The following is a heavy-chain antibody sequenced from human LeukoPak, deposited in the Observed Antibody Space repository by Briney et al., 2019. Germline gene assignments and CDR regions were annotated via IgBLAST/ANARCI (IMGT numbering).Heavy chain of an antibody. Sequence: SETLSLTCAVSGGSISSSNWWSWVRQPPGKGPEWIGEIYHSGSTNYNPSLKSRVTISVDKSKNQFSLKLSSVTAADTAVYYCARMGYYDSSGSSSGFDYWGQGTLVTVSS. CDR1: GGSISSSNW. CDR2: IYHSGST. J-gene: IGHJ4*02. CDR3: ARMGYYDSSGSSSGFDY. V-gene: IGHV4-4*02. D-gene: IGHD3-22*01.